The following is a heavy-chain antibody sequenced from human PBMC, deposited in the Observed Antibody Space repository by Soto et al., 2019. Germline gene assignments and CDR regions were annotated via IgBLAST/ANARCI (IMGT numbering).Heavy chain of an antibody. CDR2: IYYSGST. CDR1: GGSISGYY. Sequence: SETLSLTCTVSGGSISGYYWSWIRQPPGKRLEWIGYIYYSGSTSYNPSLKSRVTMSVDTSKNQFSLKVTSVTAADTAVYYCASAATATPFYFDYWGQGALVTVS. J-gene: IGHJ4*02. D-gene: IGHD2-21*02. CDR3: ASAATATPFYFDY. V-gene: IGHV4-59*01.